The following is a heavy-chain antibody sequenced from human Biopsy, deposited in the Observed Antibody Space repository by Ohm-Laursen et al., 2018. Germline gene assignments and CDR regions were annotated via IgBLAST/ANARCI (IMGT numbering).Heavy chain of an antibody. J-gene: IGHJ3*01. Sequence: PSQTLSLTCTVSGGYINNDYWSWSRQPPGQGQGWDGLIYTGGSANYNHYLKIRVTMSVDTSKKQISLRLRSVTAADTAMYYCASVVLGPTNDAFDLWGQGTMVIVSS. CDR1: GGYINNDY. V-gene: IGHV4-4*07. CDR2: IYTGGSA. CDR3: ASVVLGPTNDAFDL. D-gene: IGHD3-22*01.